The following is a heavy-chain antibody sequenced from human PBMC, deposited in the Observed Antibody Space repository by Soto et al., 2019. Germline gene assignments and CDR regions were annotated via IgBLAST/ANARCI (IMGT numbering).Heavy chain of an antibody. V-gene: IGHV4-34*01. D-gene: IGHD3-10*01. CDR3: ARGLILWYGELSRRGGHYYYMDV. CDR2: INESGST. CDR1: GGSFSGYY. Sequence: QVQLQQWGAGLLKPSETLSLTCAVYGGSFSGYYWNWIRQPPGQGLEWTGEINESGSTKYHPSFMSRGTRSFDPTKNLCSLKLSSVTAAARAVYYCARGLILWYGELSRRGGHYYYMDVWGKGTTVTVSS. J-gene: IGHJ6*03.